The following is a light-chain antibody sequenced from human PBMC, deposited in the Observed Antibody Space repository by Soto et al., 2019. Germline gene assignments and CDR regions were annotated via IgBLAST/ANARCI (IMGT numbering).Light chain of an antibody. V-gene: IGKV3-20*01. Sequence: EIVLTQSPGTLSLSPGERATLSCRASQSVSSSYLAWYQQKPGQAPRLLIYGASSRATGIPDRFSGSGSGTDFTLTLRTLEPEGFAVYYFQQYGSSPPWTFGQGTKVEIK. CDR1: QSVSSSY. J-gene: IGKJ1*01. CDR2: GAS. CDR3: QQYGSSPPWT.